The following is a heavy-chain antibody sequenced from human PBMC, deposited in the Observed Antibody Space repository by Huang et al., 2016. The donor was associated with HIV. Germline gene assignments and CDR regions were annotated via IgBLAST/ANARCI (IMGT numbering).Heavy chain of an antibody. CDR2: VNASSGGA. J-gene: IGHJ5*01. V-gene: IGHV1-46*03. D-gene: IGHD6-13*01. CDR3: AREGITPSGTEVSGFDF. Sequence: QVQLVQSGAEVKKPGASVTISCKASGFSILIYYIHWLRLAPGQGLESMGIVNASSGGADYAQKIKGRVAMPRDTSTRTLYMELSSLRSEDTAVYYCAREGITPSGTEVSGFDFWGQGTPVSVSS. CDR1: GFSILIYY.